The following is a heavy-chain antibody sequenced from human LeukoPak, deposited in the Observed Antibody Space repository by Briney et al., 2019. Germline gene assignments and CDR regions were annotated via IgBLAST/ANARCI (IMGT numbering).Heavy chain of an antibody. D-gene: IGHD4-17*01. Sequence: PSQTLSLTCTVSGGSISGGRYYWSWIRQPAGKGLEWIGRIYTSGSTNYNPSLKSRVTISVDTSKNQFPLKLSSVTAADTAVYYCAREMTTVTEFDYWGQGTLVTVSS. J-gene: IGHJ4*02. CDR2: IYTSGST. CDR1: GGSISGGRYY. CDR3: AREMTTVTEFDY. V-gene: IGHV4-61*02.